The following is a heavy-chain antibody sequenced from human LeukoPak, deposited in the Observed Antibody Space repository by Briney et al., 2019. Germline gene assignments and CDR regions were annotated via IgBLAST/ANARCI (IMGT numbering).Heavy chain of an antibody. V-gene: IGHV4-59*08. Sequence: SETLSLTCAVSGGSIISYYWSWIRQPPGKGLEWIGYIYYSGSTNYSPSLKSRVTISVDTSKNQFSLNLSSVTAADSAVYYCARGRGYSSSWYWFDPWGQGTLVTVSS. CDR3: ARGRGYSSSWYWFDP. J-gene: IGHJ5*02. CDR2: IYYSGST. D-gene: IGHD6-13*01. CDR1: GGSIISYY.